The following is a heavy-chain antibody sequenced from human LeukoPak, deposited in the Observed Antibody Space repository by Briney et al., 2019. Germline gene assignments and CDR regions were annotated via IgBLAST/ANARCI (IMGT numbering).Heavy chain of an antibody. J-gene: IGHJ6*04. CDR2: IKTDGSNT. CDR3: GRGPGGYFGLDV. V-gene: IGHV3-74*01. CDR1: GFTFSNYW. Sequence: GGSLRLSCAASGFTFSNYWMHWVRQAPGKGLVWVSRIKTDGSNTDYADSVRGRSTISRDNAKNTLYLQMSSLRVEDTAVYYCGRGPGGYFGLDVWGKGTTVTVSS. D-gene: IGHD3-10*01.